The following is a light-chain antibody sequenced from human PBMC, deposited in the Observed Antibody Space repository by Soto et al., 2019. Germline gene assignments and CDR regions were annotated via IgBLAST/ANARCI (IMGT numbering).Light chain of an antibody. Sequence: DIQLTQSPSFLSASVGDRVTITCRASQGIRDFLAWYQQKPGKAPKLLIYAASTLQTGVPTRFSRIASGTEFTLIISNLQPADFATYYCQQFNVYPLTFGGGTKVEIK. J-gene: IGKJ4*01. CDR2: AAS. CDR3: QQFNVYPLT. V-gene: IGKV1-9*01. CDR1: QGIRDF.